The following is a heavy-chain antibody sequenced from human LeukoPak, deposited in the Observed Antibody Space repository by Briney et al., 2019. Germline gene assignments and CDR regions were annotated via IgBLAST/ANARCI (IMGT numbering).Heavy chain of an antibody. CDR3: ARGGGNAGFDY. CDR1: GFTFSIYS. D-gene: IGHD4-23*01. CDR2: ISSSSSYI. Sequence: GRSLRLSCAASGFTFSIYSMNWVRQAPGKGLEWVSSISSSSSYIYYADSVKGRFTISRDNARNSLYLQMNSLRAEDTAVYYCARGGGNAGFDYWGQGTLVTLSS. V-gene: IGHV3-21*01. J-gene: IGHJ4*02.